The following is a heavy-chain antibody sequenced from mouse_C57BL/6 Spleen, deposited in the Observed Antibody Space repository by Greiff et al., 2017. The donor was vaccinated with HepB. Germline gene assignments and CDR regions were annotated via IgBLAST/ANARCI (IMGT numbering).Heavy chain of an antibody. J-gene: IGHJ4*01. D-gene: IGHD2-4*01. CDR1: GYTFTSYW. V-gene: IGHV1-53*01. CDR3: ARGGLRRLYYYAMDY. Sequence: LQEPGTELVKPGASVKLSCKASGYTFTSYWMHWVKQRPGQGLEWIGNINPSNGGTNYNEKFKSKATLTVDKSSSTAYMQLSSLTSEDSAVYYRARGGLRRLYYYAMDYWGQGTSVTVSS. CDR2: INPSNGGT.